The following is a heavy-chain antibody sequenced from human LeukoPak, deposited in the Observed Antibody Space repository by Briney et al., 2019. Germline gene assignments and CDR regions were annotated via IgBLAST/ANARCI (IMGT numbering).Heavy chain of an antibody. CDR1: GFTFSGYY. V-gene: IGHV3-11*01. J-gene: IGHJ6*02. Sequence: GGSLRLSCAASGFTFSGYYMNWIRQAPGKGLEWVSYISSSGSTIYYADSVKGRFTISRDNAKNSLYLQMNSLRAEDTAVYYCARAPSYSYYGMDVWGHGTTVTVSS. CDR2: ISSSGSTI. CDR3: ARAPSYSYYGMDV.